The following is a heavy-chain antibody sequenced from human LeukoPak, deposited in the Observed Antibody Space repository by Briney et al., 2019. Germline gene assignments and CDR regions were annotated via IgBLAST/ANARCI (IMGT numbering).Heavy chain of an antibody. J-gene: IGHJ2*01. D-gene: IGHD2-2*01. CDR2: ISSSSSYI. V-gene: IGHV3-21*01. CDR1: GFTFSSYS. CDR3: ARASRYCSSTSCRRYWYFDL. Sequence: GGSLRLSCAASGFTFSSYSMNWVRQAPGKGLEWVSSISSSSSYIYYADSVKGRFAISRDNAKNSLYLQMNSLRAEGTAVYYCARASRYCSSTSCRRYWYFDLWGRGTLVTVSS.